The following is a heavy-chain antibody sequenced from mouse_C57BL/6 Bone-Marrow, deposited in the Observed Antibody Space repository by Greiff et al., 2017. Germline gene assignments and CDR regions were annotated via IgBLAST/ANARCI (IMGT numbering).Heavy chain of an antibody. V-gene: IGHV1-69*01. Sequence: VQLQQPGAELVMPGASVKLSCKASGYTFTSYWMHWVKQRPGQGLEWIGEIDPSASYTNYNQKFTGKSTLTVDKSSSKADMQLSSLTSEDSAVYYCARGAYWGQGTRVTVSA. CDR1: GYTFTSYW. J-gene: IGHJ3*01. CDR2: IDPSASYT. CDR3: ARGAY.